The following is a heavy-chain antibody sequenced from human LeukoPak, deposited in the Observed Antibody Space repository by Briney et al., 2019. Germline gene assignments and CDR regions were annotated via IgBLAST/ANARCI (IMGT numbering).Heavy chain of an antibody. V-gene: IGHV4-31*03. CDR1: GVSIGTSAYY. Sequence: NPSETLSLTCTVSGVSIGTSAYYWNWIRQHPGKGLEWIGFISDSGSTLYNPSLKSRVTISSDTSKNQFSLKLTSVTAADMAVYYCARGRYSYGWNDSWGQGTLVTVSS. CDR2: ISDSGST. D-gene: IGHD3-16*02. J-gene: IGHJ5*01. CDR3: ARGRYSYGWNDS.